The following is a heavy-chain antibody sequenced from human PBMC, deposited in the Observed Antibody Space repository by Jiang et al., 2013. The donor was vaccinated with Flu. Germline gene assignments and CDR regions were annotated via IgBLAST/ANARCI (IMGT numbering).Heavy chain of an antibody. CDR2: INAGNGNT. D-gene: IGHD6-6*01. Sequence: GAEVKKPGASVKVSCKASGYTFTSYAIHWVRQAPGQRLEWMGWINAGNGNTKYSQTFQGRAAITRDTSASTVYMELSSLTSEDTAFYYCVRVAPYSSSSYYFDNWGQG. CDR3: VRVAPYSSSSYYFDN. V-gene: IGHV1-3*01. J-gene: IGHJ4*02. CDR1: GYTFTSYA.